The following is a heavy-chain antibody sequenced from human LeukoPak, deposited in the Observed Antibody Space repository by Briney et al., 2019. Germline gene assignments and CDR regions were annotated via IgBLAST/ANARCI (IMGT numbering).Heavy chain of an antibody. D-gene: IGHD5-18*01. CDR2: INHSGST. V-gene: IGHV4-34*01. CDR3: ARALRGYSYGHGDY. Sequence: SETLSLTCAVYGGSFSGYYWSWIRQPPGKGLEWIGEINHSGSTNYNPSLKSRVTISVDTSKNQFSLKLSSVTAADTAVYYCARALRGYSYGHGDYWGQGTLVAVSS. CDR1: GGSFSGYY. J-gene: IGHJ4*02.